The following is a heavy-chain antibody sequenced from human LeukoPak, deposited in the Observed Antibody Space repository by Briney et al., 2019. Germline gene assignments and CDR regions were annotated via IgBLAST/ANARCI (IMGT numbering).Heavy chain of an antibody. CDR3: ARERVRAPGALDY. CDR2: IIPMPGIA. D-gene: IGHD3-10*01. J-gene: IGHJ4*02. CDR1: GGTFSSYA. Sequence: LVKVSCKASGGTFSSYAISWVRQAPGQGLEWMGRIIPMPGIANYAQKFQGRVTITADKSTSTAYMELSSVRFEDTAVYYCARERVRAPGALDYWGQGTLVTVSS. V-gene: IGHV1-69*04.